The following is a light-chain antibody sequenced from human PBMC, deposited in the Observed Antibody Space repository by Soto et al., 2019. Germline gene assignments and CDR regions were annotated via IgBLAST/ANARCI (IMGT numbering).Light chain of an antibody. Sequence: EIVMTQSPATLSVSPGERFTLSCRASQSVRSNLAWYQQKPGQAPRLLIYEASTRATGVPARFSGSGSGTEFTLTISSLQSEDFAVYYCQHYNYWPYTFGQGTKVDI. CDR3: QHYNYWPYT. CDR2: EAS. CDR1: QSVRSN. J-gene: IGKJ2*01. V-gene: IGKV3-15*01.